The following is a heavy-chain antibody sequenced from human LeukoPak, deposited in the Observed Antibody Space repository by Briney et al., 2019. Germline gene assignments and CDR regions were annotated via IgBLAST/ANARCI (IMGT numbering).Heavy chain of an antibody. CDR1: RFKFSVYS. CDR2: ISGTGSQMDDV. CDR3: ARETGFADAFDF. Sequence: PGGSLRLARAASRFKFSVYSMNWVRQAPGSGLQWVSRISGTGSQMDDVDYADSVRGRFTISRDNGKDSLFLEMRGLRVEDTGIYFCARETGFADAFDFWGRGSLVTVSS. J-gene: IGHJ3*01. V-gene: IGHV3-21*03.